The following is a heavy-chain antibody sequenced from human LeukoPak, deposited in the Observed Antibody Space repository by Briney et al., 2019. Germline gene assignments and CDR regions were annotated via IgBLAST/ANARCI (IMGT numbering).Heavy chain of an antibody. CDR2: ISTSGGTI. Sequence: PGGSLRLSCAASGFTFSTYVMNWVRQAPGKGLEWVSYISTSGGTIYYADSVKGRFTISRDNAKNSLYLQMNSLRTEDTAIYYCARKSSGWYGYFDLWGRGTLVPVSS. CDR1: GFTFSTYV. CDR3: ARKSSGWYGYFDL. V-gene: IGHV3-48*03. J-gene: IGHJ2*01. D-gene: IGHD6-19*01.